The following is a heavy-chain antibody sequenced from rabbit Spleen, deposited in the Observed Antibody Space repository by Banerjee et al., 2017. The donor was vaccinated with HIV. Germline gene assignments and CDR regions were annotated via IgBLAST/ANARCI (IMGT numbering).Heavy chain of an antibody. CDR1: GFSISSSYF. CDR2: IYAGSSGST. J-gene: IGHJ4*01. CDR3: ARDDGSYDYIDGYFNL. D-gene: IGHD5-1*01. Sequence: QSLEESGGDLVKPEGSLTLTCTASGFSISSSYFMCWVRQAPGKGLEWIAYIYAGSSGSTYYASWAKGRFTISKTSSTTVTLQMTSLTAADTATYFYARDDGSYDYIDGYFNLWGPGTLVTVS. V-gene: IGHV1S40*01.